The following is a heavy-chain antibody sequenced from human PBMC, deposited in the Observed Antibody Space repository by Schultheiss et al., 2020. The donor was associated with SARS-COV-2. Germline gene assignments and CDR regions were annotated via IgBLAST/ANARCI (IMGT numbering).Heavy chain of an antibody. CDR3: ADLTSHRFDP. Sequence: GESLKISCAASGFTFDDYAMHWVRQAPGKGLEWVSAISGSGGSTYYADSVKGRFTISRDNSKNTLYLQMNSLRADDTAVYYCADLTSHRFDPWGQGTLVTVSS. D-gene: IGHD3-9*01. J-gene: IGHJ5*02. CDR2: ISGSGGST. CDR1: GFTFDDYA. V-gene: IGHV3-23*01.